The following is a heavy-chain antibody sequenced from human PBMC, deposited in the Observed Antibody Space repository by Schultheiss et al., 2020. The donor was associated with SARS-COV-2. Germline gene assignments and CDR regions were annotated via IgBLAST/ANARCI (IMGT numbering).Heavy chain of an antibody. CDR1: GGSISSSSYY. Sequence: SQTLSLTCPVSGGSISSSSYYWGWIRQPPGKGLEWIGSIYYSGSTYYNPSLKSRVTISVDTSKNQFSLKLSSVTAADTAVYYCAREQDLGISRPFDYWGQGTLVTVSS. D-gene: IGHD7-27*01. CDR2: IYYSGST. V-gene: IGHV4-39*07. CDR3: AREQDLGISRPFDY. J-gene: IGHJ4*02.